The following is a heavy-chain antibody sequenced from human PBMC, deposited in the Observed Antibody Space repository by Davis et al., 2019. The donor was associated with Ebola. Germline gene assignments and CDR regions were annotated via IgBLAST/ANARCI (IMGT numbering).Heavy chain of an antibody. J-gene: IGHJ6*02. D-gene: IGHD2-8*01. V-gene: IGHV6-1*01. CDR3: ARAMANYYYNYGMDV. CDR2: TYYRSKWYN. CDR1: GDSVPSNSAA. Sequence: SQTLSLTCAISGDSVPSNSAAWNWIRQSPSRGLEWLGRTYYRSKWYNDYAVSVKSRITNNPDTTKNQFSLQLNSVTPEDTAVYYCARAMANYYYNYGMDVWGQGTTVTVSS.